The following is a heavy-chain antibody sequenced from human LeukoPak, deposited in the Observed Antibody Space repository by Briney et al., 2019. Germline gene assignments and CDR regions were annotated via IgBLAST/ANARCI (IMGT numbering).Heavy chain of an antibody. CDR2: IHFSGST. CDR1: DASISGYY. D-gene: IGHD1-26*01. Sequence: PSETLSLTCTVSDASISGYYWSWIRQPPGKGLEWIGSIHFSGSTNYNPSLRSRVTISVDTSKSQLSLKLSSVTAADTAVYYCARDLGGIYFDYWGQGTLVTVSS. J-gene: IGHJ4*02. CDR3: ARDLGGIYFDY. V-gene: IGHV4-59*01.